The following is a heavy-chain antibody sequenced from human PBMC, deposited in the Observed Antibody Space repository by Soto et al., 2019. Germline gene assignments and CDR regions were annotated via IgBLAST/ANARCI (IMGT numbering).Heavy chain of an antibody. Sequence: SETLSLTCTVSGVSISSYYWSWIRQPPGKGLEWIGYIYYSGSTNYKPSLKSRVTISLDTSKNQLSLKLRSVTAADTAVYYCASQGRDGYNYVNYFDYWGQGTLVTVSS. D-gene: IGHD5-12*01. V-gene: IGHV4-59*08. CDR1: GVSISSYY. J-gene: IGHJ4*02. CDR3: ASQGRDGYNYVNYFDY. CDR2: IYYSGST.